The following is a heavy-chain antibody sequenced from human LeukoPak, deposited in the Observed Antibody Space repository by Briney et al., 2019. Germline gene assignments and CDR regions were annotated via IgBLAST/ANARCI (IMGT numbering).Heavy chain of an antibody. Sequence: PSETLSLSCAASGVSFSGYYLSWIRQPAGQGLEWISRIYTSGDTNYNASLKSRVTMSVDTSKNQFSLKLSSVTAADTAVYYCERAPGYGIDYWGKATLVTASS. CDR2: IYTSGDT. D-gene: IGHD5-18*01. CDR3: ERAPGYGIDY. CDR1: GVSFSGYY. V-gene: IGHV4-4*07. J-gene: IGHJ4*02.